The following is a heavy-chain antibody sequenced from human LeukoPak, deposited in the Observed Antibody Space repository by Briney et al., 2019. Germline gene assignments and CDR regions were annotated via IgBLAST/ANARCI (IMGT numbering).Heavy chain of an antibody. CDR2: ISSNGGST. Sequence: GGSLRLSCTASGFTFSSYAMHWVRQAPGKGLEYVSAISSNGGSTYYADSVKGRFTISRDNSKNTLYLQMSSLRAEDTAVYYCARSYNSSWHEGYYWGQGTLVTVSS. V-gene: IGHV3-64*04. CDR1: GFTFSSYA. J-gene: IGHJ4*02. CDR3: ARSYNSSWHEGYY. D-gene: IGHD6-13*01.